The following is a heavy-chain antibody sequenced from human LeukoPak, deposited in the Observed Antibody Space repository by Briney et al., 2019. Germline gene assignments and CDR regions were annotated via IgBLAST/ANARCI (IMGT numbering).Heavy chain of an antibody. CDR1: GFTFSSYW. V-gene: IGHV3-7*01. Sequence: GGSLRLSCAAAGFTFSSYWMSWVRQAPGKGLEGGANIKQDGSEKYYVDSVKGRFTISRDNAKNSLYLQMNSLRAEDTAVYFCARDHSDYVRVGLDYWGQETLVTVSP. CDR2: IKQDGSEK. J-gene: IGHJ4*02. D-gene: IGHD5-12*01. CDR3: ARDHSDYVRVGLDY.